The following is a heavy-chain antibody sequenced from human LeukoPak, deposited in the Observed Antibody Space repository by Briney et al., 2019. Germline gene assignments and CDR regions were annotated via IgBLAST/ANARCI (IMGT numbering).Heavy chain of an antibody. V-gene: IGHV3-53*04. CDR3: ARISRYCGGDCYFDY. Sequence: GGSLRLSCAASGFTVSSNYMSWVRQAPGKGLEWVSVIYSGGSTYYADSVKGRFTISRHNSKNTLYLHMNSLRAEDTAVYYCARISRYCGGDCYFDYWGQGTLVTVSS. CDR2: IYSGGST. J-gene: IGHJ4*02. CDR1: GFTVSSNY. D-gene: IGHD2-21*02.